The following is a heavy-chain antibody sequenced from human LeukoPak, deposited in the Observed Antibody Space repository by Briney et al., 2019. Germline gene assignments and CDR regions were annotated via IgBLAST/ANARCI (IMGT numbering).Heavy chain of an antibody. CDR3: AIYDSSGYYNY. J-gene: IGHJ4*02. CDR1: GFTVSSND. Sequence: GVSLRLSCAASGFTVSSNDMSWVRQAPGKGLEWVSVIYSGGRTFYADSVKGRFTISGDNSKNTLYLQMNSLRAEDTAVYYCAIYDSSGYYNYWGQGTLVTVSS. CDR2: IYSGGRT. D-gene: IGHD3-22*01. V-gene: IGHV3-53*01.